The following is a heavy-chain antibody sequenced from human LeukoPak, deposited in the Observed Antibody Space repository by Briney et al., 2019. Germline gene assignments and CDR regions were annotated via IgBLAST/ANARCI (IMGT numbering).Heavy chain of an antibody. CDR3: ARVPRPRDVRFDY. D-gene: IGHD6-6*01. Sequence: KTSETLSLTCNVSGASMSNYYWVWIRQPPGKGLEWIGSIYHSGTTYSGSTYYNPSLKSRVTISLDTSKNQFSLKLSSVTAADTAVYYCARVPRPRDVRFDYWGQGTLVTVSS. CDR1: GASMSNYY. J-gene: IGHJ4*02. V-gene: IGHV4-39*07. CDR2: IYHSGTTYSGST.